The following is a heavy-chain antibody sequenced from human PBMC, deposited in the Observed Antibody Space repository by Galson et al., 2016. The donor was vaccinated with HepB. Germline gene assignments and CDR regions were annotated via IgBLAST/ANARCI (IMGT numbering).Heavy chain of an antibody. V-gene: IGHV4-4*02. J-gene: IGHJ5*02. CDR3: ARRGTGPMGWFDP. CDR1: GGSISFSHW. D-gene: IGHD3-10*01. Sequence: SETLSLTCAVSGGSISFSHWWSWVRQPPGKGLEWIGQIYHSGSTNYNSSLKSRVTMSVDKSKNHFPLNLSSVTAADTAVYYCARRGTGPMGWFDPWGQGTLVIVSS. CDR2: IYHSGST.